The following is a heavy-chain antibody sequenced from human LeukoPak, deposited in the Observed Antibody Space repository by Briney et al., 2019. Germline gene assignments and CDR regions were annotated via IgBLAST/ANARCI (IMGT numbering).Heavy chain of an antibody. CDR3: ARLVIDFWSGHYWYFDL. CDR1: GGPISSHY. CDR2: IYYSGST. J-gene: IGHJ2*01. D-gene: IGHD3-3*01. Sequence: SETLSLTCTVSGGPISSHYWSWIRQPPGKGLEWIGYIYYSGSTNYNPSLKSRVTISVDTSKNQFSLKLSSVTAADTAVYYCARLVIDFWSGHYWYFDLWGRGTLVTVSS. V-gene: IGHV4-59*11.